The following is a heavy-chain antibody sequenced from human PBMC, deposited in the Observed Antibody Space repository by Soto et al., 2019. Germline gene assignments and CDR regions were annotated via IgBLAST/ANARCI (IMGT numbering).Heavy chain of an antibody. CDR1: GYNFTNYW. D-gene: IGHD1-26*01. J-gene: IGHJ5*01. CDR2: IKPIGGTT. Sequence: QVQLVQSGAEVKKPGASVGVSCTTSGYNFTNYWMHWVRQAPGQGLEWMGIIKPIGGTTTYAQQFQGRFTMNRDTSTSTVYMELNSPRSDDTAIYYCARESGSFDSWGQGTLVTVSS. V-gene: IGHV1-46*01. CDR3: ARESGSFDS.